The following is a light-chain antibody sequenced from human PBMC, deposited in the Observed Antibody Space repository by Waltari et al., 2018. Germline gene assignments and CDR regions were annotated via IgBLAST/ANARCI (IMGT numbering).Light chain of an antibody. J-gene: IGKJ2*01. V-gene: IGKV2-30*02. Sequence: DVVMTQSPLSLPVIFGQTASITCRSSQSLVHSDGRTYLNWFQQRPGQSPRRLIYKVSNRDSGVPDRVSGSGSGTEFTLEISRVEAADVAVYYCMQGTYWPRTFGQGTKLEIE. CDR3: MQGTYWPRT. CDR2: KVS. CDR1: QSLVHSDGRTY.